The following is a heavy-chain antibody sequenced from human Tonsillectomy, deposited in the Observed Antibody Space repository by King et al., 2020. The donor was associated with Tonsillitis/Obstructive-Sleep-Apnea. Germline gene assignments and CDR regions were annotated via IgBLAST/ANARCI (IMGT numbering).Heavy chain of an antibody. CDR3: ARDKLITMVQGDAFEI. CDR1: GGSFSGYY. CDR2: INHSGST. D-gene: IGHD3-10*01. Sequence: QLQQWGAGLLKPSATLSLTCAVYGGSFSGYYWNWIRQPPGKGLEWIGEINHSGSTNYNPSLKSRVTISLDTSKNQFSLKLSSVTAADTAVYDCARDKLITMVQGDAFEIWGQGTMVTVSS. V-gene: IGHV4-34*01. J-gene: IGHJ3*02.